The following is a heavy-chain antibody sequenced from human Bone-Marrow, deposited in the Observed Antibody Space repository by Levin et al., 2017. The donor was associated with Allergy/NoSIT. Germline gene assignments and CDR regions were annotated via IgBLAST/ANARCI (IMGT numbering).Heavy chain of an antibody. Sequence: AASVKVSCKASGYSFTIYWIAWVRQMPGKGLEWLGKIYPGDSDTRYSPSFEGQATISADKSISAAFLQWSSLKASDTAIYYCARRAGTYGNWYFDLWGRGTLVTVSS. CDR2: IYPGDSDT. J-gene: IGHJ2*01. V-gene: IGHV5-51*01. CDR3: ARRAGTYGNWYFDL. D-gene: IGHD4-17*01. CDR1: GYSFTIYW.